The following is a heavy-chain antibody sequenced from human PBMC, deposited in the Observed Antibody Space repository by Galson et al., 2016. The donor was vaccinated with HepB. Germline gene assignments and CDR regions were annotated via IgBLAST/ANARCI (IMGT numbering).Heavy chain of an antibody. CDR1: GFSLTTTGMC. CDR2: LDWDDDK. D-gene: IGHD4/OR15-4a*01. CDR3: ARTNMVPSHYCLDV. V-gene: IGHV2-70*11. Sequence: PALVKPTQTLTLTCTFSGFSLTTTGMCVSWIRQPPGKALEWLARLDWDDDKYYSTSLKTRLALSKDTATNQVVFTMTNLDPVETATYYCARTNMVPSHYCLDVWGQGTTFTVSS. J-gene: IGHJ6*03.